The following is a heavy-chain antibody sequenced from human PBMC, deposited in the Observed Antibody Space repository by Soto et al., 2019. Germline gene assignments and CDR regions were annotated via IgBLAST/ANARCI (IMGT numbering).Heavy chain of an antibody. J-gene: IGHJ6*02. CDR2: ISAYNHNT. CDR3: ARYYSNPEGYYYYGMEV. CDR1: GYTFTSYG. D-gene: IGHD4-4*01. V-gene: IGHV1-18*04. Sequence: ASVKVSCKASGYTFTSYGISWVRQAPGQVFEWLGWISAYNHNTNYAQKLQGRVTMTTDTSTITADSELRSLISDDTAVYYCARYYSNPEGYYYYGMEVWGQGTTVTVSS.